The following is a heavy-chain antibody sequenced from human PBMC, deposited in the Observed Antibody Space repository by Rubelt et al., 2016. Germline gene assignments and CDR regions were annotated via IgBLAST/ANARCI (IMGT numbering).Heavy chain of an antibody. CDR1: GGSFSGYY. CDR2: IQEDGSER. J-gene: IGHJ4*02. V-gene: IGHV3-7*01. CDR3: AREVSSGSYFDY. D-gene: IGHD3-22*01. Sequence: VQLQQWGAGLLKPSETLSLTCAVYGGSFSGYYWSWIRQAPGKGLEWVANIQEDGSERYYVDSVKGRFTISRDNAKNSMYRQMNGLRAEDTAVYYWAREVSSGSYFDYWGQGALVTASS.